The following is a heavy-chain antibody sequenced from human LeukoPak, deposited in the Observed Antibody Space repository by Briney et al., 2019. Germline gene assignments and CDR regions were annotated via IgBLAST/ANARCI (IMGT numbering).Heavy chain of an antibody. CDR3: AKDSGVIVPAAKDY. CDR2: ISGSGGST. V-gene: IGHV3-23*01. D-gene: IGHD2-2*01. Sequence: PGGSLRLSCAASGFTFSSYAMSWVRQAPGKGLEWVSAISGSGGSTYYADSVKGRFTISRDNSKNTLYLQMNSLRAEDTAVYYCAKDSGVIVPAAKDYWGQGTLVTVSP. CDR1: GFTFSSYA. J-gene: IGHJ4*02.